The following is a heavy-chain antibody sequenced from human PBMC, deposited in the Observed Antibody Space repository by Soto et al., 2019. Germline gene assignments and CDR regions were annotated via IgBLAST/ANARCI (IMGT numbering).Heavy chain of an antibody. V-gene: IGHV3-9*01. Sequence: GGSLRLSCAASGFTFDDYAMHWVRQAPGKGLEWVSGISWNSGSIGYADSVKGRFTISRDNAKNSLYLQMNSLRAEDTALYYGAKDQSSWYYYYGMDVWGQGTTVTVSS. D-gene: IGHD6-13*01. CDR1: GFTFDDYA. CDR2: ISWNSGSI. CDR3: AKDQSSWYYYYGMDV. J-gene: IGHJ6*02.